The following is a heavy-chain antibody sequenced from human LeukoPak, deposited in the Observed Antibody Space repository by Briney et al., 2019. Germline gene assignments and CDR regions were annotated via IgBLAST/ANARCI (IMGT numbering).Heavy chain of an antibody. CDR1: GFTISSYA. J-gene: IGHJ3*02. CDR2: ISYDGSNK. CDR3: ARERSHAFDI. Sequence: GGSLRLSCAASGFTISSYAMHWDRQAPGTGLEWVAVISYDGSNKYYADSVKGRFTISRDNSKNTLYLQMNSLRAEDTAVYYCARERSHAFDIWGQGTMVTVSS. V-gene: IGHV3-30-3*01.